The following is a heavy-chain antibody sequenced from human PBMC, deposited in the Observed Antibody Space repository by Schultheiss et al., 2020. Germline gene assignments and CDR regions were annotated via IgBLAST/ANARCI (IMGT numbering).Heavy chain of an antibody. V-gene: IGHV3-30*02. CDR3: ASAQYY. CDR2: IRYDGTNK. Sequence: GGSLRLSCAASGFTFSSYWMHWVRQAPGKGLEWVAFIRYDGTNKYYGDSVKGRFTISRDNSKNTLYLQMNSLRAEDTAVYYCASAQYYWGQGTLVTVSS. J-gene: IGHJ4*02. CDR1: GFTFSSYW.